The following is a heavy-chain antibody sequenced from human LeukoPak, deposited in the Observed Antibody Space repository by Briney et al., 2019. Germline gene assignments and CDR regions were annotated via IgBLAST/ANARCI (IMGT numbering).Heavy chain of an antibody. D-gene: IGHD1-26*01. CDR1: GASISGGTYY. CDR3: ARRGGSGRAFDY. J-gene: IGHJ4*02. Sequence: SQTLSLTCNVTGASISGGTYYWGWIRHPPGKGLEWIGSIYYTGSTYDNPSLKSRVTISVDTSKNQFSLKLSSVTAADTAVYSCARRGGSGRAFDYWGQGTLVTVSS. CDR2: IYYTGST. V-gene: IGHV4-39*01.